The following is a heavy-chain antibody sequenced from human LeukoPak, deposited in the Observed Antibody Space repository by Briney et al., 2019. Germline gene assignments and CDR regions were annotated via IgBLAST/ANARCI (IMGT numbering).Heavy chain of an antibody. V-gene: IGHV3-21*01. CDR2: IGPTGTDR. D-gene: IGHD1-14*01. J-gene: IGHJ4*02. CDR1: GFTFSSCG. CDR3: ATETIGRHYDY. Sequence: KAGGSLRLSCAASGFTFSSCGFNWVRQAPGKGLEWVSSIGPTGTDRYYADSVRGRFIISRDNAKNSMYLQMDSLRDEDTAVYYCATETIGRHYDYWGQGTLLTVSS.